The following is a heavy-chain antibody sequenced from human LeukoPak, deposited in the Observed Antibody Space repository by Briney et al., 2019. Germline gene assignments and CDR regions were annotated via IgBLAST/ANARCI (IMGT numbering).Heavy chain of an antibody. V-gene: IGHV3-33*06. CDR1: GFTFSNYS. CDR2: ILSDGSQE. J-gene: IGHJ4*02. CDR3: AKNPLGYCSSTSCPNSGFDY. D-gene: IGHD2-2*01. Sequence: SGRSLRLSCAASGFTFSNYSMRWVRQAPGKGLEWVAVILSDGSQEFYADAVKGRITISRDNSKNTLYLRMNSLRAEDTAVYYCAKNPLGYCSSTSCPNSGFDYWGQGTLVTVSS.